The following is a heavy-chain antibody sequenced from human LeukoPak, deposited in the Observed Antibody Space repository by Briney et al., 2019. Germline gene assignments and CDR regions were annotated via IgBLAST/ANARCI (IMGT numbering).Heavy chain of an antibody. CDR3: AKDRAYPNDVFDV. CDR1: GFTVSSNY. J-gene: IGHJ3*01. V-gene: IGHV3-23*01. D-gene: IGHD2-21*01. Sequence: PGGSLRLSCAASGFTVSSNYMSWVRQAPGKGLEWVSAISGSGGVTWYADSVKGRFSISRDTSKNTLFLQMNSLRADDTALYYCAKDRAYPNDVFDVWGQGTMVTVSS. CDR2: ISGSGGVT.